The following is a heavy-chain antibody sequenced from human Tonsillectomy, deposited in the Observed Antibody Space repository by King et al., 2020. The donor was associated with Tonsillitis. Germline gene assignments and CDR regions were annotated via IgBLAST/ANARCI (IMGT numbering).Heavy chain of an antibody. D-gene: IGHD6-25*01. V-gene: IGHV3-73*01. J-gene: IGHJ6*03. CDR2: IRSKANSYAT. CDR3: TRSVIAAPYYYYYMDV. Sequence: VQLVESGGGLVQPGGSLKLSCAASGFTFSGSAMHWVRQASGKGLEWVGRIRSKANSYATAYAASVKGRFTISRDDSKNTAYLQMNSLKTEDTAVYYCTRSVIAAPYYYYYMDVWGKGTTVTVSS. CDR1: GFTFSGSA.